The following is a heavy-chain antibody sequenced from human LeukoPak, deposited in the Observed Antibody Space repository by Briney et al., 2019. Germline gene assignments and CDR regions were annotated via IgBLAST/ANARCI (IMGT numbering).Heavy chain of an antibody. CDR1: GGTFSSYA. CDR2: IIPIFGTA. D-gene: IGHD3-22*01. J-gene: IGHJ3*02. CDR3: ARSQKKYYYDSSGYLDASDI. Sequence: SVKVSCKASGGTFSSYAISWVRQAPGQGLEWMGGIIPIFGTANYAQKFQGRVTITADESTSTAYMELSSLRSEDTAVYYCARSQKKYYYDSSGYLDASDIWGQGTMVTVSS. V-gene: IGHV1-69*13.